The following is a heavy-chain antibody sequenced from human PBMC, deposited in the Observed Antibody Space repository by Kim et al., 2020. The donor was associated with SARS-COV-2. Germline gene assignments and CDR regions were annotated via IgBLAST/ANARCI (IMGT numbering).Heavy chain of an antibody. CDR1: GGSFSGYY. CDR2: INHSGST. CDR3: ARGGVWFDP. J-gene: IGHJ5*02. V-gene: IGHV4-34*01. D-gene: IGHD3-10*01. Sequence: SETLSLTXAXYGGSFSGYYWSWIRQPPGKGLEWIGEINHSGSTNYNPSLKSRVTISVDTSKNQFSLKLSSVTAADTAVYYCARGGVWFDPWGQGTLVTVSS.